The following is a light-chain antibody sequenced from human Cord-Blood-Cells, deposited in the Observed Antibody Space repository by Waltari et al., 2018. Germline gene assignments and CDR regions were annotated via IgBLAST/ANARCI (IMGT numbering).Light chain of an antibody. CDR2: GAS. Sequence: EIVLTQSPGTLSLSTGERATLSCRASQSVSSSYLAWYQQKPGQAPRLRIYGASSRATGIPDRFSCSRSGTGFTLTSSRLEPEDFAVYYCQQYGSSPYSFGQGTKLEIK. CDR3: QQYGSSPYS. CDR1: QSVSSSY. J-gene: IGKJ2*03. V-gene: IGKV3-20*01.